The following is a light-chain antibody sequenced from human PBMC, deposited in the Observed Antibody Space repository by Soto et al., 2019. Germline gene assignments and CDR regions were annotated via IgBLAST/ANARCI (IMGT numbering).Light chain of an antibody. Sequence: VLCHSLGALSLSPEERATLSCRASQSVSSSYLAWYQLKPGQAPRLLIYGASSRATGIPDRFSGSGSGTDFTLTISSLEPEDFAVYYCQQRSNWPTFGGGTKVDIK. CDR2: GAS. J-gene: IGKJ4*01. CDR1: QSVSSSY. V-gene: IGKV3D-20*02. CDR3: QQRSNWPT.